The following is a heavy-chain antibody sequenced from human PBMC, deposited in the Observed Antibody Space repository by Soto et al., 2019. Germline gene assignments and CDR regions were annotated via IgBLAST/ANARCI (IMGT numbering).Heavy chain of an antibody. D-gene: IGHD6-19*01. V-gene: IGHV1-18*01. J-gene: IGHJ3*02. CDR1: GYTFTSYG. CDR3: ARDGPGYSSGWYERRGDAFDI. Sequence: ASVKVSCKASGYTFTSYGISWVRQAPGQGLEWMGWISAYNGNTNYAQKLQGRVTMTTDTSTSTAYMELGSLRSDDTAVYYCARDGPGYSSGWYERRGDAFDIWGQGTMVTVSS. CDR2: ISAYNGNT.